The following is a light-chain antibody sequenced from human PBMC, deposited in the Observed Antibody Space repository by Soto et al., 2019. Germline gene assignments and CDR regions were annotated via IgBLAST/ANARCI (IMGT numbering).Light chain of an antibody. CDR2: DAS. J-gene: IGKJ5*01. CDR1: QSVSNNY. Sequence: IVLTQSPGTLSLSPGERSTLSCSASQSVSNNYLAWYQQKPGQAPRLLIYDASNRATGIPARFSGSASGTDFTLTISSLEPEDFAVYYCQHRRDFGQGTRLANK. V-gene: IGKV3-11*01. CDR3: QHRRD.